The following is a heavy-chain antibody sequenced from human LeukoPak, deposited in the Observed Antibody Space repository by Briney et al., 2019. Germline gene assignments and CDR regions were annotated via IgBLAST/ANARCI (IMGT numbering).Heavy chain of an antibody. CDR1: GGSIGTYS. CDR3: ARGVYIAAAQYAY. D-gene: IGHD6-13*01. V-gene: IGHV4-59*01. CDR2: IYYSGTT. J-gene: IGHJ4*02. Sequence: SETLSLTCTVSGGSIGTYSWNWIRQPPGKGLVWIGYIYYSGTTNYNPSLKSRVTISVDTSKNQFSLKLSSVTAADTAVYYCARGVYIAAAQYAYWGQGTLVTVSS.